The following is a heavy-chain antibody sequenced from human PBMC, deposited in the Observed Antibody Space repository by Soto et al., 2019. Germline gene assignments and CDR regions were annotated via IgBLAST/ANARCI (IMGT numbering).Heavy chain of an antibody. Sequence: GGSLRLSCAASGFTFSDYYMSWIRQAPGKGLEWVSYISSSGSTIYYADSVKGRFTISRDNAKNSLYLQMDSLRAEDTAVYYCAIRASYYDSSGYFDYWGQGTLVTVSS. CDR2: ISSSGSTI. J-gene: IGHJ4*02. V-gene: IGHV3-11*01. D-gene: IGHD3-22*01. CDR3: AIRASYYDSSGYFDY. CDR1: GFTFSDYY.